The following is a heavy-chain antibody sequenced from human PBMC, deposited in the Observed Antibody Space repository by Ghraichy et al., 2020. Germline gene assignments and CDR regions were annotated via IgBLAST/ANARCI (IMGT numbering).Heavy chain of an antibody. J-gene: IGHJ4*02. CDR1: GLTFSSYA. Sequence: ETLSLTCAASGLTFSSYAMSWVRQAPGKGLEWVSAISGSGGSTYYADSVKGRFTISRDNSKNTLYLQMNSLRAEDTAVYYCAKSGYYYGSGSYGYYFDYWGQGTLVTVSS. CDR2: ISGSGGST. CDR3: AKSGYYYGSGSYGYYFDY. V-gene: IGHV3-23*01. D-gene: IGHD3-10*01.